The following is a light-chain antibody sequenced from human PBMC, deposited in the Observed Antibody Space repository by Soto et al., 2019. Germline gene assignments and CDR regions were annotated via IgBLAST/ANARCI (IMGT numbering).Light chain of an antibody. CDR2: GAS. V-gene: IGKV3-20*01. CDR3: LQDYNYPLT. CDR1: QSVTSSY. J-gene: IGKJ4*01. Sequence: EIVLTQSPGTLSVSPGERATLSCRASQSVTSSYLAWYQQKPGQAPRLLIYGASSRATGIPDRFSGSGSGTDFTLTISSLQPEDFATYYCLQDYNYPLTFGGGTKVEIK.